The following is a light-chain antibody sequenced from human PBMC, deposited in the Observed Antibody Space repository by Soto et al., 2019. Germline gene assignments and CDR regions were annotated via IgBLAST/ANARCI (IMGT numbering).Light chain of an antibody. CDR1: SSDVGGYNY. Sequence: QSALTQPASVSGSPGQSITISCTGTSSDVGGYNYVSWYQQHPGKAPKLMIYEVSNRPSGVSNRFSGSKSDNTASLTISGLQAEDEADYYCSSYTSSSTPPVFGTGTKLTVL. V-gene: IGLV2-14*01. CDR3: SSYTSSSTPPV. J-gene: IGLJ1*01. CDR2: EVS.